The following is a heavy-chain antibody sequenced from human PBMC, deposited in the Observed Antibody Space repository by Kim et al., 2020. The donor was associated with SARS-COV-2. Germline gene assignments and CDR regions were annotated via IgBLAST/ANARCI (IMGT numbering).Heavy chain of an antibody. J-gene: IGHJ6*02. CDR3: ARGNYDESVGLSDYYNGMDV. V-gene: IGHV3-30-3*01. CDR2: ITYDGRNK. D-gene: IGHD3-3*01. CDR1: GPCFVESA. Sequence: GGSLRLSCAVSGPCFVESALNWVRLPPGKGLEWVAVITYDGRNKEYAATAKGRFSSSRDNSKSTVSLQMNSRRFEDAAVYYCARGNYDESVGLSDYYNGMDVWGQETTVTVSS.